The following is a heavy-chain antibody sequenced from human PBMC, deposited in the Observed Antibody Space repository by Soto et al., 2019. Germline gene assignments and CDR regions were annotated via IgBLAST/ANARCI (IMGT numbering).Heavy chain of an antibody. D-gene: IGHD3-22*01. CDR1: GYTFTGYY. Sequence: GASVKVSCKASGYTFTGYYMHWVRQAPGQGLEWMGWINPNSGGTNYARKFQGRVTMTRDTSISTAYMELSRLRSDDTAVYYCAREDYYDSSGRFDYWGQGTLVTVSS. V-gene: IGHV1-2*02. CDR2: INPNSGGT. CDR3: AREDYYDSSGRFDY. J-gene: IGHJ4*02.